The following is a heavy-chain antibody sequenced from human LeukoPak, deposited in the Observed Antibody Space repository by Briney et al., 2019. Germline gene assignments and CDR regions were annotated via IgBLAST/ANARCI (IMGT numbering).Heavy chain of an antibody. D-gene: IGHD4-23*01. CDR2: INPNSGGT. V-gene: IGHV1-2*02. CDR1: GYTFTGYY. Sequence: ASVKVSCKASGYTFTGYYMHWVRQAPGQGLEWMGLINPNSGGTNYAQKFQGRVTMTRDTSISTAYMELSRLRSDDTAVYYCARHAHDYGGKITTPYFQHWGQGTLVTVSS. J-gene: IGHJ1*01. CDR3: ARHAHDYGGKITTPYFQH.